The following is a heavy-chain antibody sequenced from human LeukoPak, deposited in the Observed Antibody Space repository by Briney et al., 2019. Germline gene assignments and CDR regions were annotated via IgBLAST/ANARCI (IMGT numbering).Heavy chain of an antibody. D-gene: IGHD6-6*01. Sequence: GGSLRLSCAASGLTLSSYAMNWVRQAPGKGLEWVSVISTGGTTTFYADSVKGRFTISRDISKNTLYLQMNSLRAEDTAVYYCATGPSVAGRRPSDYWGQGTLVTVSS. CDR3: ATGPSVAGRRPSDY. CDR1: GLTLSSYA. J-gene: IGHJ4*02. CDR2: ISTGGTTT. V-gene: IGHV3-23*01.